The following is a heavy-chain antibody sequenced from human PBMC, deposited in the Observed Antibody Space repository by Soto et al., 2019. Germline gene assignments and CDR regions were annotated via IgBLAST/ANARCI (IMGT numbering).Heavy chain of an antibody. CDR3: ASERGAVDYYYYYGMDV. V-gene: IGHV1-2*02. Sequence: GASLEVTCEDCGYGFTGYYMHWVRHAAGQGLECMGWINPNSGGTNYAQKFQGRVTMTRDTSISTAYMELSRLRSDDTAVYYCASERGAVDYYYYYGMDVWGQRTTVTVSS. CDR2: INPNSGGT. D-gene: IGHD2-15*01. CDR1: GYGFTGYY. J-gene: IGHJ6*02.